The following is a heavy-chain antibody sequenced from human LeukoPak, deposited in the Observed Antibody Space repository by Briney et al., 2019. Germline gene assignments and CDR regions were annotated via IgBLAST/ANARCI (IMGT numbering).Heavy chain of an antibody. J-gene: IGHJ4*02. V-gene: IGHV3-66*01. CDR1: GFTVSDNY. CDR2: IYGGGSS. CDR3: ARDHYYNNSGYYPFDH. D-gene: IGHD3-22*01. Sequence: GGSLRLSCAASGFTVSDNYMAWVRQAPGKELEWVSVIYGGGSSFYADSVKGRFTISSDNSKNTVYLQMNSLRVGDTAVYYCARDHYYNNSGYYPFDHWGQGSLVTVSS.